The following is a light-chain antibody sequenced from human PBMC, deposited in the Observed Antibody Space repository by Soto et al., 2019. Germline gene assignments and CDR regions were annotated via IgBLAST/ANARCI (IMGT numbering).Light chain of an antibody. V-gene: IGLV2-14*01. CDR1: SSDVGGYNY. J-gene: IGLJ1*01. CDR2: EVR. Sequence: QSALTQPASVSGSPGQSITISCTGTSSDVGGYNYVSWYQQYPGKAPKLMIYEVRNRPSGVSNRFSGSKSDNTASLTISGLQAEDEADYYCSSYTSGSTPCVFGTGTKLTVL. CDR3: SSYTSGSTPCV.